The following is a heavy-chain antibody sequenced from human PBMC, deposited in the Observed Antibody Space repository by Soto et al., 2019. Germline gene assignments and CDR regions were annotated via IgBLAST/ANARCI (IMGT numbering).Heavy chain of an antibody. CDR1: GFSLITGGVS. CDR3: SHRRGMIMDV. D-gene: IGHD3-16*01. CDR2: ISGDDEK. V-gene: IGHV2-5*02. Sequence: QITLKESGPTQVKPTQTLTLTCTFSGFSLITGGVSVAWIRQPPGKALEWLALISGDDEKRYSPSLSSRLTFTKDTTKNQVVFTMTNMDPLDTATYYCSHRRGMIMDVWGQGTTVTVSS. J-gene: IGHJ6*02.